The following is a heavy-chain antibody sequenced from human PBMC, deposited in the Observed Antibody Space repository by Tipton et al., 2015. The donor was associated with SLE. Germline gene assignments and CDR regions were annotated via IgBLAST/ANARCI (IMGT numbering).Heavy chain of an antibody. J-gene: IGHJ3*02. Sequence: QLVQSGAEVRKPGASVKVSCKASGHTFPTYSLHWVRQAPGQGLQWLGIISPSSSTYAQRFQGRVTMTRDTSTSTVYMELHSLTSEDTAVYYCAGGDGYTDAFDIWGHGTIVTVSA. V-gene: IGHV1-46*01. CDR2: ISPSSS. CDR1: GHTFPTYS. D-gene: IGHD5-24*01. CDR3: AGGDGYTDAFDI.